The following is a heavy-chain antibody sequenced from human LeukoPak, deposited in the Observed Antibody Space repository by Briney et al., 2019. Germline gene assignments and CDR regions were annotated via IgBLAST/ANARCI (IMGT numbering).Heavy chain of an antibody. CDR2: IWYDGSNK. CDR3: ARDSDQYQLLHAPTIN. CDR1: GFTFSNYG. D-gene: IGHD2-2*01. V-gene: IGHV3-33*01. J-gene: IGHJ4*02. Sequence: PGGSLRLSCAAFGFTFSNYGMHWVRQAPGKGLEWVAVIWYDGSNKYYADSVKGRFTISRDNSKNPLYLQMNSLRAEDTAVYYCARDSDQYQLLHAPTINWGQGTLVTVSS.